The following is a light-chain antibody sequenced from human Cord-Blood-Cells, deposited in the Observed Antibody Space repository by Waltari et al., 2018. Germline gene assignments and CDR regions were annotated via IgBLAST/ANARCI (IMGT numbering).Light chain of an antibody. CDR1: SSNIGSNY. V-gene: IGLV1-47*01. CDR3: AAWDDSLSGPV. J-gene: IGLJ3*02. CDR2: RNN. Sequence: QSVLTQPPSASGTPGQRVTISCSGSSSNIGSNYVYWYQQLPGTAPKLLIYRNNQRPSGVPDRFSGSKSGTSASRAISGLRSEDGADYYCAAWDDSLSGPVFGGGTKLTVL.